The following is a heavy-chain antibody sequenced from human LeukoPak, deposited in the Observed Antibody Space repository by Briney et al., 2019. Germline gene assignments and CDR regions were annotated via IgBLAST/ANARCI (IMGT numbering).Heavy chain of an antibody. J-gene: IGHJ4*02. CDR3: ATVFRGSSYYFDY. Sequence: GASVKVSCKASGGTFSSYAISWVRQAPGQGLEWMGGIIPIFGTANYAQKFQGRVTITADESTSTAYMELSSLRSEDTAVYYCATVFRGSSYYFDYWGQGTLVTVSS. D-gene: IGHD1-26*01. V-gene: IGHV1-69*13. CDR1: GGTFSSYA. CDR2: IIPIFGTA.